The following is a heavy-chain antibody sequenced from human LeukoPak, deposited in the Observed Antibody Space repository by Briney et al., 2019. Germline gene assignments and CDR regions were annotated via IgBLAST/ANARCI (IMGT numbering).Heavy chain of an antibody. D-gene: IGHD3-9*01. V-gene: IGHV3-30*02. CDR2: IRYDGSNK. CDR1: GFTVSSNY. Sequence: GGSLRLSCAASGFTVSSNYMSWVRQAPGKGLEWVAFIRYDGSNKYYADSVKGRFTISRDNSKNTLYLQMNSLRAEDTAVYYCAKDGQLRHLRYFDWLIATHYFDYWGQGTLVTVSS. CDR3: AKDGQLRHLRYFDWLIATHYFDY. J-gene: IGHJ4*02.